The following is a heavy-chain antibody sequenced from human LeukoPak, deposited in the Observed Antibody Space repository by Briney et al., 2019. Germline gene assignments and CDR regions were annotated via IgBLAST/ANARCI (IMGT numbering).Heavy chain of an antibody. V-gene: IGHV4-34*01. CDR3: ARGYYDSSGYYDY. CDR1: GGSFSDYY. D-gene: IGHD3-22*01. CDR2: INHSGST. J-gene: IGHJ4*02. Sequence: SETLSLTCAVYGGSFSDYYWSWIRQPPGKGLEWIGEINHSGSTNYNPSLKSRVTISVDTSKNQFSLKLSSVTAADTAVYYCARGYYDSSGYYDYWGQGTLVTVSS.